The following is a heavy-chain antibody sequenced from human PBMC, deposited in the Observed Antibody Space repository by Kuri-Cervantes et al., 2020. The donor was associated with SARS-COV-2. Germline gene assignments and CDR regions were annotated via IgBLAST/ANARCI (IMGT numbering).Heavy chain of an antibody. CDR2: IYYSGST. CDR1: GGSISSSSYY. J-gene: IGHJ4*02. D-gene: IGHD3-22*01. Sequence: SETLSLTCTVSGGSISSSSYYWGWIRQPPGKGLEWIGSIYYSGSTYYNPSLKSRVTISVDTSKNQSSLKLSSVTAADTAVYYCARSSGVVIVVVTLNAYFDYWGQGTLVTVSS. CDR3: ARSSGVVIVVVTLNAYFDY. V-gene: IGHV4-39*01.